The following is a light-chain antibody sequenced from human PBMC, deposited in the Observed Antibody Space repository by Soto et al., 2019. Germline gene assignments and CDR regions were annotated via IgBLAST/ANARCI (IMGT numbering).Light chain of an antibody. CDR1: HDISTY. Sequence: DFQLTQSPSSLSASVGDRVTVACRATHDISTYLNWYQQKPGKAPNLLIYAASHLQNEVPSRFSGSGSGTDFTLIISNLQPEDFATYHCQQTYSTPWTFDQGTKVDIK. CDR3: QQTYSTPWT. CDR2: AAS. V-gene: IGKV1-39*01. J-gene: IGKJ1*01.